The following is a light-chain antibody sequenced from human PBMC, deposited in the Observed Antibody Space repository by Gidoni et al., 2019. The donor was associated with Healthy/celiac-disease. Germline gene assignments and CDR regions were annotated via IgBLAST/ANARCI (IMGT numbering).Light chain of an antibody. Sequence: VLTQSPPTLPLSPGERATLSCRASQSVSSYLAWYQQKPGQAPRLLIYDASNRATGIPARFSGSGSGTDFTLTISSLEPEDFAVYYCQQRSNWPPLTFGGGTKVEIK. CDR3: QQRSNWPPLT. J-gene: IGKJ4*01. V-gene: IGKV3-11*01. CDR2: DAS. CDR1: QSVSSY.